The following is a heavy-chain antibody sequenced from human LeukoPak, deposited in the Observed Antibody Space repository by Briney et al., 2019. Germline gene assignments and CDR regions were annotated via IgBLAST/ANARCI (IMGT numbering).Heavy chain of an antibody. CDR1: GGSISSYY. V-gene: IGHV4-59*12. CDR3: ARLKVAGSYYFDY. Sequence: SETLSLTCTVSGGSISSYYWSWIRQPPGKGLEWIGYIYYSGSTNYNPSLKSRVTISVDTSKNQFSLKLSSVTAADTAVYYCARLKVAGSYYFDYWGQGTLVTVSS. J-gene: IGHJ4*02. D-gene: IGHD2-15*01. CDR2: IYYSGST.